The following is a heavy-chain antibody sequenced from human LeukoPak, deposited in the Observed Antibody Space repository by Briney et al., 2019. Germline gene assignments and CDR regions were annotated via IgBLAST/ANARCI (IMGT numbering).Heavy chain of an antibody. CDR2: ISGSGGST. Sequence: GGSLRLSCAASGFTFSSYAMSWVRQAPGKGLEWVSAISGSGGSTYYADSVKGRFTISRDNSKNTLYLQTNSLRAEDTAVYYCARDLPPYGSFDYWGQGTLVTVSS. V-gene: IGHV3-23*01. D-gene: IGHD4-17*01. CDR3: ARDLPPYGSFDY. J-gene: IGHJ4*02. CDR1: GFTFSSYA.